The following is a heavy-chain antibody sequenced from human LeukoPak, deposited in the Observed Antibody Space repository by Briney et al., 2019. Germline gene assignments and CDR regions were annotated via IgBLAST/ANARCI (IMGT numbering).Heavy chain of an antibody. CDR3: ARGKWLLWFGEFTRYYFDY. D-gene: IGHD3-10*01. V-gene: IGHV1-2*02. CDR2: INPNSGGT. J-gene: IGHJ4*02. CDR1: GYTFTGYY. Sequence: ASVTVSCKASGYTFTGYYMHWVRQAPGQGLEWMGWINPNSGGTNYAQKFQGRVTMTRDTSISTAYMELSRLRSDDTAVYYCARGKWLLWFGEFTRYYFDYWGQGTLVTVSS.